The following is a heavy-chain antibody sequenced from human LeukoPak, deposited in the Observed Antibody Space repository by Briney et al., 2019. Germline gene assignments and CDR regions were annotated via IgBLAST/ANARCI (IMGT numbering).Heavy chain of an antibody. CDR3: ARDGGKWELLFGY. CDR1: GGSISTYS. Sequence: PSETLSLTCTVSGGSISTYSWTWVRQSPGKGLEWIGSVVTTTTNYSPALRSRVAIPVHTSKNQFSLRLESVTTADTAVYYCARDGGKWELLFGYWGQGTLVTVSS. J-gene: IGHJ4*02. CDR2: VVTTTT. D-gene: IGHD1-26*01. V-gene: IGHV4-4*07.